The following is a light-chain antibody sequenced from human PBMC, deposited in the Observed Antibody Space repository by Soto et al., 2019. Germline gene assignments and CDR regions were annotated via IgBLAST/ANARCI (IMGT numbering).Light chain of an antibody. J-gene: IGKJ1*01. CDR2: DAS. V-gene: IGKV3-20*01. CDR1: QDVTTN. Sequence: TQFPDTLSASPGEGATLSCRAAQDVTTNFAWYQQKPGQAPRLLIYDASRRATGIPDRFSGSGSGTDFSLTISRLEPEDFAVYYCQHYDSARWTFGLGTKVDIK. CDR3: QHYDSARWT.